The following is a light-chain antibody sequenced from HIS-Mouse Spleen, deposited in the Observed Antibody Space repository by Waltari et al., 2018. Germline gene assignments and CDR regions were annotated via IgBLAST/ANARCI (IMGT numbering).Light chain of an antibody. CDR2: WNN. CDR1: SSNIGSNY. V-gene: IGLV1-47*01. CDR3: AAWDDSLSGPVV. J-gene: IGLJ2*01. Sequence: QSVLTQPPSASGTPGQRVTISCSGSSSNIGSNYVYWYQQLPGTAPKLLIYWNNRRPSGVPDRFSGSRSGTSASLAISGLRSEDEADYYCAAWDDSLSGPVVFGGGTKLTVL.